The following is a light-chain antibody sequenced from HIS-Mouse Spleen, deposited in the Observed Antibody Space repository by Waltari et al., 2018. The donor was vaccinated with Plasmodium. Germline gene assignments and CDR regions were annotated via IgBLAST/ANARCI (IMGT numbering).Light chain of an antibody. V-gene: IGKV3-15*01. CDR3: QQYNNWPRRT. CDR2: GAS. CDR1: QSVRSN. J-gene: IGKJ1*01. Sequence: EIVMTQSPATLSVSPGERATLSCRASQSVRSNLAWYQQKPGQAPRRLIYGASTRATGIPARFSGSGSGTEFTLTISSMQSEDFAVYYCQQYNNWPRRTFGQGTKVEIK.